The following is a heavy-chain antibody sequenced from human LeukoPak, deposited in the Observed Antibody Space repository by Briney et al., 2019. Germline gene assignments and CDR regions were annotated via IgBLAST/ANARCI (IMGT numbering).Heavy chain of an antibody. Sequence: RGGSLRPSCAASGFTFSSYSMNWVRQAPGKGLEWVSSISSSSSYIYYADSVKGRFTISRDNAKNSLYLQMNSLRAEDTAVYYCARGTGFEDDYWGQGTLVTVSS. CDR2: ISSSSSYI. CDR1: GFTFSSYS. D-gene: IGHD3-10*01. J-gene: IGHJ4*02. CDR3: ARGTGFEDDY. V-gene: IGHV3-21*01.